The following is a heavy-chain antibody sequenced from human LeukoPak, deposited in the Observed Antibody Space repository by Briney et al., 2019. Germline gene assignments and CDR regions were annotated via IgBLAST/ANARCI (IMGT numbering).Heavy chain of an antibody. CDR1: GFTFSSYA. CDR2: ISYDGSNK. Sequence: GGSLRLSCAASGFTFSSYAMHWVRQAPGKGLEWVAVISYDGSNKYYADSVKGRFTISRDNSKNTLYLQMNSLRAEDTAVYYCARDGLKAAAGPEMYYYYGMDVWGQGTTVTVPS. J-gene: IGHJ6*02. CDR3: ARDGLKAAAGPEMYYYYGMDV. D-gene: IGHD6-13*01. V-gene: IGHV3-30-3*01.